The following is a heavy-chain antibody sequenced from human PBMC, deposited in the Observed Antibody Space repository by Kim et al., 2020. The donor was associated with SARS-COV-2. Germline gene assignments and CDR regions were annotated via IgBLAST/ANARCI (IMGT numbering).Heavy chain of an antibody. D-gene: IGHD6-19*01. CDR1: GGTFSSYA. CDR3: ARCATQSSDFDY. J-gene: IGHJ4*02. CDR2: IIPIFGIA. V-gene: IGHV1-69*04. Sequence: SVKVSCKASGGTFSSYAISWVRQAPGQGLEWMGRIIPIFGIANYAQKFQGRVTITADKSTSTAYMELSSLRSEDTAVYYCARCATQSSDFDYWGQGTLVTVSS.